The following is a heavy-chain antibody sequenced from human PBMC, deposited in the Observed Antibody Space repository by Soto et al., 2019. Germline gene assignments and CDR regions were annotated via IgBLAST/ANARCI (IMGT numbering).Heavy chain of an antibody. Sequence: SVKVSCKASGGTFSSYAISWVRQAPGQGLEWMGGIIPIFGTANYAQKFQGRVTITADESTSTAYMELSSLRSEDTAVYYCASTYYYDSSGYRYAFDIWGQGTMVTVSS. CDR2: IIPIFGTA. J-gene: IGHJ3*02. CDR1: GGTFSSYA. D-gene: IGHD3-22*01. CDR3: ASTYYYDSSGYRYAFDI. V-gene: IGHV1-69*13.